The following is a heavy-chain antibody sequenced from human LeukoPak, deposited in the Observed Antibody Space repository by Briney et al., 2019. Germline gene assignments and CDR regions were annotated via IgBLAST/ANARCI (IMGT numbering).Heavy chain of an antibody. J-gene: IGHJ4*02. Sequence: SETLSLTCTVSGGSISSGSSYWSWIRQPAGKGLEWIGRIYTSGSTNYNPSLKSRVTISVDTSKNQFSLKLSSVTAAGTAVYYCARVGGYNYNYFDYWGQGTLVTVSS. CDR1: GGSISSGSSY. CDR2: IYTSGST. CDR3: ARVGGYNYNYFDY. V-gene: IGHV4-61*02. D-gene: IGHD5-24*01.